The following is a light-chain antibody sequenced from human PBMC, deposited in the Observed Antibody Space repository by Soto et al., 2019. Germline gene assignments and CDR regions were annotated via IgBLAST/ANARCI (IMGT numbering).Light chain of an antibody. CDR1: QSVNSN. J-gene: IGKJ1*01. V-gene: IGKV3-15*01. Sequence: EIVMTQSPATLSVSPGERATLSCRASQSVNSNLVWYQQKPGQAPRLLIYVATTRATGIPGRFSGSGYGTEFTLTISSLQSEDFAVYYCQQYNNWLWTFGQGTKVEIK. CDR3: QQYNNWLWT. CDR2: VAT.